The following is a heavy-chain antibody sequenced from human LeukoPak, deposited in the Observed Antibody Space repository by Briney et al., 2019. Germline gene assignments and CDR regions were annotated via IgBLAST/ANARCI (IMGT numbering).Heavy chain of an antibody. Sequence: SETLSLTCTVSGGSISSYYWSWIRQPPGKGLEWIGYIYYSGSTNYNPSLKSRVTISVGTSKNQFSLKLSSVTAADTAVYYCARGGSGSYLSYYFDYWGQGTLVTVSS. CDR1: GGSISSYY. V-gene: IGHV4-59*01. CDR2: IYYSGST. J-gene: IGHJ4*02. CDR3: ARGGSGSYLSYYFDY. D-gene: IGHD1-26*01.